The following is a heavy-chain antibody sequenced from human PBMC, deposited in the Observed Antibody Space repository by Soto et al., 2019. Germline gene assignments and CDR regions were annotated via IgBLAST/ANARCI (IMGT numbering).Heavy chain of an antibody. CDR2: ISGSGGST. CDR3: ASAAREYYYYGMDV. CDR1: GLTFSSYA. Sequence: GSLRLSCAASGLTFSSYAMSWVRQAPGKGLEWVSAISGSGGSTYYADSVKGRFTISRDNSKNTLYLQMNSLRAEDTAVYYCASAAREYYYYGMDVWGQGTTVTVSS. V-gene: IGHV3-23*01. J-gene: IGHJ6*02.